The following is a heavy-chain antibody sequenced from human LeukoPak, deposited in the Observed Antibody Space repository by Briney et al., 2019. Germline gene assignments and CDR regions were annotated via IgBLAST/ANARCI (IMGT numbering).Heavy chain of an antibody. CDR2: IKQDGSEK. J-gene: IGHJ4*02. D-gene: IGHD3-9*01. CDR1: GFTFSSYW. CDR3: ARDNDLLRYFDWPLDY. Sequence: GGSLRLSCAASGFTFSSYWMSWVRQAPGKGLEWVANIKQDGSEKYYVDSVKGRFTISRDNAKNSLYLQMNSLRAEDTAVYYCARDNDLLRYFDWPLDYWGQGTLVTVSS. V-gene: IGHV3-7*01.